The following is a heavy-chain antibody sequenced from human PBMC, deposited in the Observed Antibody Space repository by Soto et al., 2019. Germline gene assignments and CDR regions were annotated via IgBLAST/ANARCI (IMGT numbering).Heavy chain of an antibody. Sequence: SGGSLRLSCAASGFTFSSYSMNWVRQAPGKGLEWVSYISSSSSYIYYADSVKGRFTISRDNAKNALYLQMNSLRAEDTAVYYCARDSPLDSSHDAFDIWGQGTMVTVS. CDR3: ARDSPLDSSHDAFDI. CDR1: GFTFSSYS. J-gene: IGHJ3*02. V-gene: IGHV3-21*01. CDR2: ISSSSSYI. D-gene: IGHD2-2*03.